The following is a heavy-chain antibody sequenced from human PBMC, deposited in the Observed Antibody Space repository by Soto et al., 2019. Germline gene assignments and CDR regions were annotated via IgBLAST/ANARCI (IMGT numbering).Heavy chain of an antibody. J-gene: IGHJ4*02. D-gene: IGHD5-18*01. CDR3: ARSGYSYGPNID. CDR1: RGSFSASG. CDR2: FIPIFGTA. Sequence: QVQLVQSGAEVQKPGSSVKVSCRAARGSFSASGFSWVRQAPGQGLEWVGGFIPIFGTANYAPKFQDRVTMTADDSTCTVYMALSSLKSEDTAMYYCARSGYSYGPNIDWGQGTLVTVSS. V-gene: IGHV1-69*01.